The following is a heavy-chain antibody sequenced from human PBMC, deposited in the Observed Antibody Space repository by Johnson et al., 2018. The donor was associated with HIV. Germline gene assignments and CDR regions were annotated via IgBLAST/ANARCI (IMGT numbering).Heavy chain of an antibody. J-gene: IGHJ3*02. D-gene: IGHD1-26*01. V-gene: IGHV3-33*06. CDR3: AKDLGIVGAVHRTFDI. CDR1: GFTVSNNY. Sequence: QVQLVESGGGLIQPGGSLRLSCAASGFTVSNNYMSLVRQAPGEGLEWVAVIWYDGSQKYYTDSVKGRFTISRDNSKNTLYLQMNSLRAEDTAVYYCAKDLGIVGAVHRTFDIWGQGTMVTVSS. CDR2: IWYDGSQK.